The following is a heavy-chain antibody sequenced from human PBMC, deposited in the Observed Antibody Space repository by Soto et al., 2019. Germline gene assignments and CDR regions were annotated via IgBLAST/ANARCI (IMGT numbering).Heavy chain of an antibody. CDR2: ISGYNGIT. V-gene: IGHV1-18*01. Sequence: QVQLVQSGAEVKKPGASVKVSCKASGYSFTSYGITWVRQAPGQGLEWMGWISGYNGITNYAQNLQGRLTMTTDTSAMPVYMALGGLTAHYAAVYYCPIAVCGDGGGCHSCVFYSSDMDVCGRETTPT. CDR1: GYSFTSYG. CDR3: PIAVCGDGGGCHSCVFYSSDMDV. J-gene: IGHJ6*04. D-gene: IGHD2-15*01.